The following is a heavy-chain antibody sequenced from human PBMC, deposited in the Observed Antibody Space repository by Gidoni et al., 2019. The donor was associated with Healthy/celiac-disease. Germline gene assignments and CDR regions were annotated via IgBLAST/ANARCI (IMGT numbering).Heavy chain of an antibody. CDR1: GFTFSSYS. J-gene: IGHJ4*02. CDR2: ISGSGGST. CDR3: AKGRSVRSSFDY. Sequence: EVQLLESGGGLVQPGGSLILSCPASGFTFSSYSLSWVRQAPGKGLEWVSAISGSGGSTYYADSVKGRFTISRDNSKNTLYLQMNSLRAEDTAVYYCAKGRSVRSSFDYWGQGTLVTVSS. V-gene: IGHV3-23*01.